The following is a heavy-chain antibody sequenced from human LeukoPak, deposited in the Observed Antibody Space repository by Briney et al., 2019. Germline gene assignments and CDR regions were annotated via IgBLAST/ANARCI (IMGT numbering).Heavy chain of an antibody. CDR2: ITAGNDNT. D-gene: IGHD3-10*01. CDR3: AREVIRGDPFDH. Sequence: GASVNISCKASGDTFTSYAMHWVRQAPGQRLEWLGWITAGNDNTKYSQKFQGRVTITRDTSASTAYMELSSLRSEDTAVYYCAREVIRGDPFDHWGQGTLVTVSS. V-gene: IGHV1-3*01. J-gene: IGHJ4*02. CDR1: GDTFTSYA.